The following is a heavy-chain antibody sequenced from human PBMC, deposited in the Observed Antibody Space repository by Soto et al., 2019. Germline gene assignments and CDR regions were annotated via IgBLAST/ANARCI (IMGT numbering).Heavy chain of an antibody. V-gene: IGHV3-11*01. CDR1: GFTFSDYY. D-gene: IGHD6-19*01. Sequence: SLRLSCAASGFTFSDYYMSWIRQAPGKGLEWVSYISSSGSTIYYADSVKGRFTISRDNAKNSLYLQMNSLRAEDTAVYYCARDRHSSGWYWDYYYGMDVWGQGTTVTVSS. CDR2: ISSSGSTI. J-gene: IGHJ6*02. CDR3: ARDRHSSGWYWDYYYGMDV.